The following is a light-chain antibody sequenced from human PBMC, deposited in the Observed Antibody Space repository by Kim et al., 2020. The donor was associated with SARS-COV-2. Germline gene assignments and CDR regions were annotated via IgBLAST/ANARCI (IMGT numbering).Light chain of an antibody. V-gene: IGLV3-21*04. CDR3: QLWVSISDHRV. Sequence: VSVAPGKTARITCGGNNIGSKSVHWYQQKPGQAPVLVIYYDSDRPSGIPERFSGSTPGHTPPLPLTRVEPGDEAAYSCQLWVSISDHRVFGGGPHLPVL. CDR2: YDS. CDR1: NIGSKS. J-gene: IGLJ3*02.